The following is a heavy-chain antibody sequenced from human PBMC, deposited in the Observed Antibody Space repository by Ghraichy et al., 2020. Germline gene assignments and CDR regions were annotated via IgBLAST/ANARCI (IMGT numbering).Heavy chain of an antibody. J-gene: IGHJ6*02. Sequence: GESLNISCAASRFTFSSYAMSWVRQAPGKGLEWVSAISGSGGSTYYADSVKGRFTISRDNSKNTLYLQMNSLRAEDTAVYYCAKLLAVNYYYYYGMDVWGQGTTVTVSS. CDR1: RFTFSSYA. CDR2: ISGSGGST. CDR3: AKLLAVNYYYYYGMDV. V-gene: IGHV3-23*01.